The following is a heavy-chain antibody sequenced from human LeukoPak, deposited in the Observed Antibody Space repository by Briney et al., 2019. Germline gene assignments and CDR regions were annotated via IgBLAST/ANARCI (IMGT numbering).Heavy chain of an antibody. Sequence: SGGSLRLSCAASGFTFSSYAMHWVRQAPGKGLEYVSAISSNGGSTYYANSVKGRFTISRDNSKNTLYLQMGSLRAEDMAVYYCARSGYRVIAAAGQDAFDIWGQGTMVTVSS. V-gene: IGHV3-64*01. J-gene: IGHJ3*02. CDR1: GFTFSSYA. CDR3: ARSGYRVIAAAGQDAFDI. D-gene: IGHD6-13*01. CDR2: ISSNGGST.